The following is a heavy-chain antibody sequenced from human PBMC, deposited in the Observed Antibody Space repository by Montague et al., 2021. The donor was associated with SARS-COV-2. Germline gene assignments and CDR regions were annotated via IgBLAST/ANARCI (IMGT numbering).Heavy chain of an antibody. D-gene: IGHD3-9*01. CDR2: IDWDDDK. CDR1: GFSLSTSGMC. CDR3: ARFSDYDILTGSYSGFDY. Sequence: PALVKPTQTLTLTCTFSGFSLSTSGMCVSWIRQPPGKALEWLALIDWDDDKYYSTSLKTRLTISKDTSKNQVVLTMTNMDPVDTATYYCARFSDYDILTGSYSGFDYWGQGTLVTVSS. V-gene: IGHV2-70*01. J-gene: IGHJ4*02.